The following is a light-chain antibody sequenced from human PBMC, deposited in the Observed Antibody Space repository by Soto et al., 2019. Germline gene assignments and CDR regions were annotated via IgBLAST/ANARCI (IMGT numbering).Light chain of an antibody. CDR3: CSYAGSSTLL. CDR1: SNNVGSYNL. CDR2: EVN. V-gene: IGLV2-23*02. Sequence: QSALTQPASVSGSPGQSITISCTGTSNNVGSYNLVSWYQQHPGKAPKLMIYEVNKRPSGLSNRFSGSKSGNTASLTISGLQAEDEGDYYYCSYAGSSTLLFGGGTKLTVL. J-gene: IGLJ2*01.